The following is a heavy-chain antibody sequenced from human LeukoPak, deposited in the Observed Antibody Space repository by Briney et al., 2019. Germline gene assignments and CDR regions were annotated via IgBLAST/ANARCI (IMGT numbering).Heavy chain of an antibody. CDR1: GYTFTSYG. CDR2: IIPIFGTA. CDR3: AIPSYCSGGSCYPPDWFDP. Sequence: ASVKVSCKASGYTFTSYGISWVRQAPGQGLEWMGGIIPIFGTANYAQKFQGRVTITADESTSTAYMELSSLRSEDTAVYYCAIPSYCSGGSCYPPDWFDPWGQGTLVTVSS. D-gene: IGHD2-15*01. J-gene: IGHJ5*02. V-gene: IGHV1-69*13.